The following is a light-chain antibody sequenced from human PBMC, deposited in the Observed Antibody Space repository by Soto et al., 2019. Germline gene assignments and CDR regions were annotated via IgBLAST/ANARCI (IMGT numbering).Light chain of an antibody. CDR2: DAS. Sequence: EIVMTQSPATLSVSPGERATLSFRSSQSVSSKLAWYQQKPGQAPRLLIYDASNRATGIPARLSGSGSGTEFTLTISSLQPDDFATYYCQQYNTYSTFGGGTKVDIK. CDR1: QSVSSK. J-gene: IGKJ4*01. CDR3: QQYNTYST. V-gene: IGKV3D-15*01.